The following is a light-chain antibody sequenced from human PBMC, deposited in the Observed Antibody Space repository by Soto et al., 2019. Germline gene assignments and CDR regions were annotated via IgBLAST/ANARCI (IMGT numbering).Light chain of an antibody. CDR2: DAS. V-gene: IGKV3-20*01. CDR3: QQYGGSPLVT. J-gene: IGKJ4*01. CDR1: QSVRNDY. Sequence: EIVLTQSPGTLSLSPGERATLSCRASQSVRNDYVAWYQQKPGQAPRLLIHDASSRATGIPDRFSGSGSGTDFTLTISKLEPEDCAVYYCQQYGGSPLVTFGGGTKVEIK.